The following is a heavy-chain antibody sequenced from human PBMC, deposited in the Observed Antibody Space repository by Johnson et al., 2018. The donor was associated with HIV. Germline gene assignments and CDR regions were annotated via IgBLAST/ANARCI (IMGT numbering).Heavy chain of an antibody. D-gene: IGHD2-15*01. V-gene: IGHV3-7*02. CDR2: IRQDGSEN. CDR1: GFTFSIYW. Sequence: VQLVESGGGLVQPGGSLRLSCAASGFTFSIYWMTWVRQAPGKGLEWVASIRQDGSENYFVASVKGRFTISRDNAKNSLYLQMNSLRAEDTGVYSCAKSGGHCIGGMCYDAFDIWGQGTMVTVSS. CDR3: AKSGGHCIGGMCYDAFDI. J-gene: IGHJ3*02.